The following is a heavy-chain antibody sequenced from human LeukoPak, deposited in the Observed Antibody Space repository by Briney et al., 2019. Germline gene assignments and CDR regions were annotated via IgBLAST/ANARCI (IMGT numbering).Heavy chain of an antibody. CDR1: GFTFGDYA. J-gene: IGHJ6*02. CDR2: IRSKAYGGTT. CDR3: TRVVRYYHGSESYYYYYYGMDV. V-gene: IGHV3-49*04. Sequence: GGSLRLSCTASGFTFGDYAMSWVRQAPGKGLEWVGFIRSKAYGGTTEYAASVKGRFTISRDDSKSIAYLQMNSLKTEDTAVYYCTRVVRYYHGSESYYYYYYGMDVWGQGTTVTVSS. D-gene: IGHD3-10*01.